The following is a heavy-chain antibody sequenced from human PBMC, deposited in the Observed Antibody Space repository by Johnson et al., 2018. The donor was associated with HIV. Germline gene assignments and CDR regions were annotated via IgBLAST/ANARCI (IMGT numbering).Heavy chain of an antibody. D-gene: IGHD1-20*01. Sequence: VQLVESGGDLVKPGGSLRLSCAASGFTFSRYGMSWVRQAPGKGLEWVSGINWNGGSKGYADSVKGRFIISRDNAKNSLNLQMNSLRTEDTALYYCATGWGNWNDEGPDAFDIWGQGTMVTVSS. CDR1: GFTFSRYG. CDR3: ATGWGNWNDEGPDAFDI. J-gene: IGHJ3*02. V-gene: IGHV3-20*04. CDR2: INWNGGSK.